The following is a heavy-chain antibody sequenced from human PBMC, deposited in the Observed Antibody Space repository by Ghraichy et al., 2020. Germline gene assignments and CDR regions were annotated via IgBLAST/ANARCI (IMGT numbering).Heavy chain of an antibody. CDR2: IYYSGST. CDR1: GGSISSYY. Sequence: SETLSLTCTVSGGSISSYYWSWIRQPPGKGLEWIGYIYYSGSTNYNPSLKSRVTISVDTSKNQFSLKLSSVTAADTAVYYCARDSSGYEGSVWFDPWGQGTLVSVSS. D-gene: IGHD3-10*01. CDR3: ARDSSGYEGSVWFDP. J-gene: IGHJ5*02. V-gene: IGHV4-59*01.